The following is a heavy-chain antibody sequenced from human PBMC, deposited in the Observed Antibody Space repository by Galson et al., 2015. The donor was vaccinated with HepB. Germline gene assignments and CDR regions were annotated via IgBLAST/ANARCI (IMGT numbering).Heavy chain of an antibody. V-gene: IGHV3-23*01. Sequence: SLRLSCAASGFTFSSYAMTWVRQAPGEGLDWVSSISGSDYITYYADSVKGRFTISRDNSKSTLYLHMNSLRAEDTAIYYCAKDFVGNKPDAFDIWGQGTMVTVSS. J-gene: IGHJ3*02. CDR1: GFTFSSYA. CDR2: ISGSDYIT. CDR3: AKDFVGNKPDAFDI. D-gene: IGHD1/OR15-1a*01.